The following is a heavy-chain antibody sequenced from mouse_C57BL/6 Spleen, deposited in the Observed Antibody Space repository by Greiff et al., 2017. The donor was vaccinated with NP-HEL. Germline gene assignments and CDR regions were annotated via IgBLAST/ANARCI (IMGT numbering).Heavy chain of an antibody. CDR2: INPNYGTT. J-gene: IGHJ4*01. CDR3: ARRSTTRDYYAMDY. V-gene: IGHV1-39*01. CDR1: GYSFTDYN. D-gene: IGHD2-1*01. Sequence: EVQLQQSGPELVKPGASVKISCKASGYSFTDYNMNWVKQSNGKSLEWIGVINPNYGTTSYNQKFKGKATLTVDQSSSTAYMQLNSLTSEDSSVYYCARRSTTRDYYAMDYWGQGTSVTVSS.